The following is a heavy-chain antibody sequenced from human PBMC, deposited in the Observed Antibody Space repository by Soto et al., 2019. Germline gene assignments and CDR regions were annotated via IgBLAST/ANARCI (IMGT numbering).Heavy chain of an antibody. J-gene: IGHJ6*03. CDR1: GGSFSGYY. CDR2: INHSGST. V-gene: IGHV4-34*01. D-gene: IGHD2-15*01. CDR3: ARMKDIVVVVAARLGDYYYMDV. Sequence: QVQLQQWGAGLLKPSETLSLTCAVYGGSFSGYYWSWIRQPPGKGLEWIGEINHSGSTNYNPSLTSRVTISVDTSKNQFSLKLSSVTAADTAVYYCARMKDIVVVVAARLGDYYYMDVWGKGTTVTVSS.